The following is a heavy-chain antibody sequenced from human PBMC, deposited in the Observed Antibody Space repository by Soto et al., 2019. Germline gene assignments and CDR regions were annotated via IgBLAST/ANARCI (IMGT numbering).Heavy chain of an antibody. CDR2: ISAYNGNT. D-gene: IGHD3-9*01. J-gene: IGHJ4*02. V-gene: IGHV1-18*01. CDR3: ARDEMYYDILTGYYLDY. Sequence: ASVKISCKASGYTFTSYGISWVRQAPGQGLEWMGWISAYNGNTNYAQKLQGRVTMTTDTSTSTAYMELRSLRSDDTAVYYCARDEMYYDILTGYYLDYWGQGTLVTVSS. CDR1: GYTFTSYG.